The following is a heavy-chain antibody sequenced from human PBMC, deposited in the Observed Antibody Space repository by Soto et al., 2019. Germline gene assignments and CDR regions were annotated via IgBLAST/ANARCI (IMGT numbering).Heavy chain of an antibody. Sequence: PSETLSLTCTVSGGSISSYYWSWIRQPPGKGLEWIGYIYYSGSTNYNPSLKSRVSISIDTSKNQFSLKLSSVTAADTAVYYCARAYGYYFDYWGQGTLVTVPQ. J-gene: IGHJ4*02. CDR3: ARAYGYYFDY. CDR2: IYYSGST. D-gene: IGHD4-17*01. CDR1: GGSISSYY. V-gene: IGHV4-59*01.